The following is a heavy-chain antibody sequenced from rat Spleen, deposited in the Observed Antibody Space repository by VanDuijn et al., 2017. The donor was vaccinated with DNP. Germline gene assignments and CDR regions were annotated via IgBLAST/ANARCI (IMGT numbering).Heavy chain of an antibody. V-gene: IGHV3-3*01. CDR1: GYSITRSYR. CDR3: AIQLGVFDY. J-gene: IGHJ2*01. Sequence: EVQLQESGPGLVEPSQSLSLTCSVTGYSITRSYRWNWIRKFPGNKLEWMGYIDSADSTYYNPSPKSRIPITRDTSKNQFFLQVTSVRNEDTATYYCAIQLGVFDYWGQGIMVIVSS. D-gene: IGHD5-1*01. CDR2: IDSADST.